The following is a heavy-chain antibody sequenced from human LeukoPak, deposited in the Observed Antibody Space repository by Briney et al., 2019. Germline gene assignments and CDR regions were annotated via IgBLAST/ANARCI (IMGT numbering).Heavy chain of an antibody. CDR3: ARDGRQQLVQLDP. V-gene: IGHV4-31*03. Sequence: SETLSLTCTVSGGSISSGGYYWSWIRQYPGKGLEWIGYIYYSGSTYYNPSLKSRVTISVDTSKNQFSLKLSSVTAADTAVYYCARDGRQQLVQLDPWGQGTLVTVSS. CDR2: IYYSGST. J-gene: IGHJ5*02. D-gene: IGHD6-13*01. CDR1: GGSISSGGYY.